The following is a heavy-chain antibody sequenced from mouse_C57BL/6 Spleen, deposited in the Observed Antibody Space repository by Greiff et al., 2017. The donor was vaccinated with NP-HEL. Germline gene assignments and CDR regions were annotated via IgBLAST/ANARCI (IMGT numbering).Heavy chain of an antibody. D-gene: IGHD1-1*01. CDR3: AREDYVNWYFDV. V-gene: IGHV5-16*01. CDR2: INYDGSST. Sequence: EVKLVESEGGLVQPGSSMKLSSTASGFTFSDYYMAWVRQVPEKGLEWVANINYDGSSTYYLDSLKSRFIISRDNAKNILYLQMSSLKSEDTATYYCAREDYVNWYFDVWGTGTTVTVSS. J-gene: IGHJ1*03. CDR1: GFTFSDYY.